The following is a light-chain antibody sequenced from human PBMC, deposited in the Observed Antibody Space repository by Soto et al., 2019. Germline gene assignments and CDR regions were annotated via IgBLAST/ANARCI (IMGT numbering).Light chain of an antibody. CDR3: QKYSSVIT. CDR1: QGISSF. V-gene: IGKV1-27*01. CDR2: GAS. J-gene: IGKJ5*01. Sequence: DIQMTQSPSSLSASVGDRVTITCRASQGISSFVAWYQQKPGKVPRLLISGASTLQSGVPSRFSGSGSGTVFTLTITSHHPEDVATYYCQKYSSVITFGQGTRLEIK.